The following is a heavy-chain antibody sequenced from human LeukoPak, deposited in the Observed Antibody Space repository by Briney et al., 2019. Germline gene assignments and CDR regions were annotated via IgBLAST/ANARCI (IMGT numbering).Heavy chain of an antibody. V-gene: IGHV1-2*02. Sequence: ASVKVSCKASGYTFTGYYMHWVRQAPGQGHEWMGWINPNSGGTNYAQKFQGRVTMTRDTSISTAYMELSRLRSDDTAVYYCARGYFDWLLPPESAFDIWGQGTMVTVSS. CDR3: ARGYFDWLLPPESAFDI. D-gene: IGHD3-9*01. CDR1: GYTFTGYY. J-gene: IGHJ3*02. CDR2: INPNSGGT.